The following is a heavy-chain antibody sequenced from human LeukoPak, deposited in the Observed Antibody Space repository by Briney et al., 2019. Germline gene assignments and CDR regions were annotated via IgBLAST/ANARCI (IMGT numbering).Heavy chain of an antibody. Sequence: SETLSLTCTVSGGSISSSSYYWGWIRQPPGKGLEWIGSIYYSGSTYYNPSLKSRVTISVDTSKNQFSLKLSSVTAADTAVYYCARSLYYYDSSGYLTTDYFDYWGPGTLVTVSS. CDR3: ARSLYYYDSSGYLTTDYFDY. CDR2: IYYSGST. D-gene: IGHD3-22*01. J-gene: IGHJ4*02. V-gene: IGHV4-39*01. CDR1: GGSISSSSYY.